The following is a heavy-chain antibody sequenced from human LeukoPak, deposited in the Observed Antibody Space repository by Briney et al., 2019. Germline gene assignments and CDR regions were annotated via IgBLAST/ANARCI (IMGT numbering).Heavy chain of an antibody. V-gene: IGHV3-74*01. CDR3: ARDLSGYAPFDY. J-gene: IGHJ4*02. Sequence: GGSLSLSCAASGFTFISYWMHWVRQAPGKGLVWVSRINSDGSSTSYADSVKGRFTISRDNAKNTLYLQMNSLRAEDTAVYYCARDLSGYAPFDYWGQGTLVTVSS. D-gene: IGHD3-3*01. CDR2: INSDGSST. CDR1: GFTFISYW.